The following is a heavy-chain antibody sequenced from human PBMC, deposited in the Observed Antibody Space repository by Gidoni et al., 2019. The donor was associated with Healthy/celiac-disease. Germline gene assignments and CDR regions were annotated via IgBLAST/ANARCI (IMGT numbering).Heavy chain of an antibody. CDR2: IYYSGST. CDR1: GGSISSSSYY. D-gene: IGHD6-6*01. Sequence: QLQLQESGPRLVKPSETLSLTCTVSGGSISSSSYYWGWIRQPPGKGLEWIGSIYYSGSTYYNPSLKSRVTISVDTSKNQFSLKLSSVTAADTAVYYCARQATLYEYSSSYNWFDPWGQGTLVTVSS. CDR3: ARQATLYEYSSSYNWFDP. J-gene: IGHJ5*02. V-gene: IGHV4-39*01.